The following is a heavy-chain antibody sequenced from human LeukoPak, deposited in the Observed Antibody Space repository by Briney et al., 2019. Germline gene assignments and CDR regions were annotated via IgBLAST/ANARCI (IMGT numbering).Heavy chain of an antibody. J-gene: IGHJ4*02. CDR3: ARQKGSGRYDY. V-gene: IGHV4-39*01. CDR1: GGSIISSSYY. D-gene: IGHD6-19*01. Sequence: SETLSLTCTVSGGSIISSSYYWGWIRQPPGKGLEWIGSIYYSGSTYYNPSLKSRVTISVDTSKNQFSLKLSSVTAADTAVYYCARQKGSGRYDYWGQGTLVTVSS. CDR2: IYYSGST.